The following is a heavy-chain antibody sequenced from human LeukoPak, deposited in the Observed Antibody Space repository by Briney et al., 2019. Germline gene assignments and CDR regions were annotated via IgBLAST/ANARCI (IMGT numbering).Heavy chain of an antibody. CDR1: GGTFSSYA. J-gene: IGHJ4*02. CDR2: IIPIFGTA. D-gene: IGHD5/OR15-5a*01. V-gene: IGHV1-69*13. CDR3: ASSTILVQPASFDY. Sequence: ASVKVSCKASGGTFSSYAISWVRQAPGQGLEWMGGIIPIFGTANYAQKFQGRVTITADESTSTAYMELSSLRSEDTAVYYCASSTILVQPASFDYWGQGILVTVSS.